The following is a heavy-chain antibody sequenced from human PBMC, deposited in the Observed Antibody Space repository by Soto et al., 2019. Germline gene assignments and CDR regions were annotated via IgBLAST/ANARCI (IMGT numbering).Heavy chain of an antibody. CDR3: ARGLQRGSDSSLAA. Sequence: PGGSLRLSCAASGFTFSSYSMNWVRHAPGKGLEWVSYISSSSSTIYYADSVKGRFTISRDNAKNSLYLQMNSLRAEDTAVYYFARGLQRGSDSSLAAGGYGSLVTVSS. CDR2: ISSSSSTI. D-gene: IGHD2-21*02. J-gene: IGHJ4*01. V-gene: IGHV3-48*01. CDR1: GFTFSSYS.